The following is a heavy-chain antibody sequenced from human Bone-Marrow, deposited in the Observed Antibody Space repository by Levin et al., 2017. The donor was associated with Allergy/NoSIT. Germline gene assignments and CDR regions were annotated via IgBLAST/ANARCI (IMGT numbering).Heavy chain of an antibody. CDR2: IYYSGST. CDR3: ARGDRDSSGYYYPGPPTNYFDY. J-gene: IGHJ4*02. D-gene: IGHD3-22*01. Sequence: LRLSCTVSGGSISSGGYYWSWIRQHPGKGLEWIGYIYYSGSTYYNPSLKSRVTISVDTSKNQFSLKLSSVTAADTAVYYCARGDRDSSGYYYPGPPTNYFDYWGQGTLVTVSS. CDR1: GGSISSGGYY. V-gene: IGHV4-31*03.